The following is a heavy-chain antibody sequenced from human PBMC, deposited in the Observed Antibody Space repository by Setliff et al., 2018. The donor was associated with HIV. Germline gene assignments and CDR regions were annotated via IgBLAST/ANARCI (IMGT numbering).Heavy chain of an antibody. J-gene: IGHJ4*02. Sequence: PSETLSLTCAVYGGSFSNYYWTWIRQSPRKGLEWIGEINHSGHTSYNPSLKSRVTISADTSKNQFSLKLTSVTAADTAVYYCARGWEGGMDYWGQGTLVTVSS. CDR2: INHSGHT. D-gene: IGHD1-26*01. CDR1: GGSFSNYY. CDR3: ARGWEGGMDY. V-gene: IGHV4-34*01.